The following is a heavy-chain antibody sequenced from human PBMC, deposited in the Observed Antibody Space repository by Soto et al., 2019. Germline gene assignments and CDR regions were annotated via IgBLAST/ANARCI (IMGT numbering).Heavy chain of an antibody. CDR1: GYTFTSYG. D-gene: IGHD3-9*01. CDR3: ARGGLRYFDWLLSDY. J-gene: IGHJ4*02. V-gene: IGHV1-18*01. Sequence: ASVKVSCKASGYTFTSYGISWVRQAPGQGLEWMGWISAYNGNTNYAQKLQGRVTMTTDTSTSTAYMELRSLRSDDTAVYYCARGGLRYFDWLLSDYWGQGTLVTVSS. CDR2: ISAYNGNT.